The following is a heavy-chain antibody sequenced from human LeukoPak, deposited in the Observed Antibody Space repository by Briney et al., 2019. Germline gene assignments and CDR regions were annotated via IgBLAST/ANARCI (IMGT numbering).Heavy chain of an antibody. CDR1: GGSISSYY. J-gene: IGHJ4*02. V-gene: IGHV4-59*01. D-gene: IGHD1-26*01. CDR2: IYYSGST. Sequence: PSETLSLTCTVSGGSISSYYWSWIRQPPGKGLEWIGYIYYSGSTNYNPSLKSRVTVSVDTSKNQFSLKLSSVTAADTAVYYCARGGQWEPVDYWGQGTLVTVSS. CDR3: ARGGQWEPVDY.